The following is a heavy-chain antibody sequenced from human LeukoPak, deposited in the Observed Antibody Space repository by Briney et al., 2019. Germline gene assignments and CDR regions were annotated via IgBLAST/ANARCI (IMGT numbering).Heavy chain of an antibody. CDR1: GGSISSYY. Sequence: SETLSLTCTVSGGSISSYYLSWIRQPAGKGLGWIGRIYTSGSTNYNPSLKSRVTMSVDTSKNQFSLKLSSVTAADTAVYYCARATKWNYAFDIWGQGTMVTVSS. CDR3: ARATKWNYAFDI. J-gene: IGHJ3*02. CDR2: IYTSGST. D-gene: IGHD1-7*01. V-gene: IGHV4-4*07.